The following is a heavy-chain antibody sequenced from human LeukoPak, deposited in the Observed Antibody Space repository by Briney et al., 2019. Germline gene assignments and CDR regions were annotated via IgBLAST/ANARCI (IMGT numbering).Heavy chain of an antibody. J-gene: IGHJ4*02. V-gene: IGHV3-48*01. CDR2: ISSSSSTI. D-gene: IGHD3-3*01. CDR1: GFTFSIYS. Sequence: GGSLRLSCAVSGFTFSIYSMGWVRQAPGKGLEWVSYISSSSSTISYADSVKGRFTISRDNAENSLYLQMNSLRAEDTAVYYCARAGDFSFKDWGQGTLVTVSS. CDR3: ARAGDFSFKD.